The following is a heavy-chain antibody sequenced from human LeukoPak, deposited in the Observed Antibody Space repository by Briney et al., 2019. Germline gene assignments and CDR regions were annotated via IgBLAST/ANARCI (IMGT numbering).Heavy chain of an antibody. V-gene: IGHV4-39*01. CDR3: ARLRRDGYNSPPYFDY. CDR1: GGSISSSSYY. CDR2: IYYSGST. D-gene: IGHD5-24*01. J-gene: IGHJ4*02. Sequence: SEALSLTCTVSGGSISSSSYYWGWIRQPPGKGLEWIGSIYYSGSTYYNPSLKSRVTISVDTSKNQFSLKLSSVTAADTAVYYCARLRRDGYNSPPYFDYWGQGTLVTVSS.